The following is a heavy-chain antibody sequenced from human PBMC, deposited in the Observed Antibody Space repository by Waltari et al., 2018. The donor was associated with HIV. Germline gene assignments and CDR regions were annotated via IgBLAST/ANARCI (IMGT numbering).Heavy chain of an antibody. V-gene: IGHV1-8*01. Sequence: QVLLVQSGAEVKRPGASMKISCTASGYMFNSYEINWVRQASTPGLAWVGWVSPHTGRSDFAERFHGRVTMTANMSSNTAYLEMTSLTSDDTAVYYCARGAPSLDLNKFHHYAMDVWGQGTTIVVS. CDR1: GYMFNSYE. D-gene: IGHD2-2*01. CDR2: VSPHTGRS. J-gene: IGHJ6*02. CDR3: ARGAPSLDLNKFHHYAMDV.